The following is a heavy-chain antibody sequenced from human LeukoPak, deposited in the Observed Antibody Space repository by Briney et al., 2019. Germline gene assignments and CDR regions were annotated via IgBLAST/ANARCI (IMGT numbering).Heavy chain of an antibody. D-gene: IGHD4-23*01. Sequence: GESLKISCQGSGYSFTSYWIGWVRQMPGKGLEWMGIIYPGDSDTRYSPSFQGQVTISADKSISTAYLQWSSLKASDTAMYYCARRDYGGNSRWYFDLWGRGTLVTVSS. J-gene: IGHJ2*01. CDR3: ARRDYGGNSRWYFDL. V-gene: IGHV5-51*01. CDR1: GYSFTSYW. CDR2: IYPGDSDT.